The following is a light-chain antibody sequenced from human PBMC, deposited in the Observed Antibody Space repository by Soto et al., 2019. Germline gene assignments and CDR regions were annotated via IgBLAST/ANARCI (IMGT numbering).Light chain of an antibody. CDR2: EVS. Sequence: QSVLTQPASVSGSPGQSITISCTGTSSDVGGYNYVSWSQQHPGKAPQLMIYEVSNRPSGISGRFSGSKSGNTASLTISGLQAEDEADYYCCSFTSSNTHVFGTGTKVTVL. V-gene: IGLV2-14*01. J-gene: IGLJ1*01. CDR3: CSFTSSNTHV. CDR1: SSDVGGYNY.